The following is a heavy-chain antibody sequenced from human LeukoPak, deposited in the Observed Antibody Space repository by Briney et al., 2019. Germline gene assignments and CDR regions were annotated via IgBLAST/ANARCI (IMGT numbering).Heavy chain of an antibody. CDR2: IYHSGGT. Sequence: PSQTLSLTCAISGGTISSGGFSWNWSRQAPGKGLEWIGFIYHSGGTNYSPSLKSRVTISLDRSKNQFSLRLNSLTVADTAAYYCSRVPAAGTGPDYWGQGTLVTVSS. CDR1: GGTISSGGFS. CDR3: SRVPAAGTGPDY. D-gene: IGHD6-13*01. J-gene: IGHJ4*02. V-gene: IGHV4-30-2*01.